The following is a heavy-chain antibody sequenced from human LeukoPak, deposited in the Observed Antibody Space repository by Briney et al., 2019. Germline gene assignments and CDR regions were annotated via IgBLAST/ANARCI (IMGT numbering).Heavy chain of an antibody. V-gene: IGHV4-34*01. CDR2: INHSGST. Sequence: SETLSLTCAVYGGSFSGYYWSWIRQPPGKGLEWIGEINHSGSTNYNPSLKSRVTISVDTSKNQFSLKLSSVTAADTAVYYCARGGHVYSSGWYWDYFDYWGREPWSPSPQ. J-gene: IGHJ4*02. CDR3: ARGGHVYSSGWYWDYFDY. D-gene: IGHD6-19*01. CDR1: GGSFSGYY.